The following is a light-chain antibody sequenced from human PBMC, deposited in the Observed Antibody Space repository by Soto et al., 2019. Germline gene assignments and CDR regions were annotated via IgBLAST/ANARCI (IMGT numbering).Light chain of an antibody. Sequence: QSVLTQSPSASASLGASVKLTCTLSSGHSSYAIAWHQQQPEKGPRYLMKLNSDGSHSKGDGIPDRFSGSSSGAKRYLTISSLQSEDEADYYCQTWGTGIWVFGGGTKVTVL. J-gene: IGLJ3*02. CDR3: QTWGTGIWV. V-gene: IGLV4-69*01. CDR1: SGHSSYA. CDR2: LNSDGSH.